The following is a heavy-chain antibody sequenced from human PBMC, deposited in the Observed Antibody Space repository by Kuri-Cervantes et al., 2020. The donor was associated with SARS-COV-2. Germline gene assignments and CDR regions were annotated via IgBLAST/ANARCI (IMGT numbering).Heavy chain of an antibody. Sequence: SETLSLTCTVSGGSVSSGSYYWSWIRQPPGKGLEWIGYIYYGGSTNYNPSLKSRVTISVDTSKNQFSLKLSSVTAADTAVYYCARWDSYYDILTGYYPTGYFDLWGRGTLVTVSS. J-gene: IGHJ2*01. CDR1: GGSVSSGSYY. D-gene: IGHD3-9*01. CDR3: ARWDSYYDILTGYYPTGYFDL. CDR2: IYYGGST. V-gene: IGHV4-61*01.